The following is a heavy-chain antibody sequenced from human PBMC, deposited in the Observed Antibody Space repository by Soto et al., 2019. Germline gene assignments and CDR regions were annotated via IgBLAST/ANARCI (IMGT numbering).Heavy chain of an antibody. Sequence: QVQLVQSGAEVKKPGASVKVSCKASGYTFTGYYMHWVRQAPGQGLEWMGWINPNSGGTNYAQKFQGRVTMTRDTSISTAYMELSRLRSDDTAVYYCARELEAYCGGDCSNPDYWGQGTLVTVFS. J-gene: IGHJ4*02. CDR1: GYTFTGYY. D-gene: IGHD2-21*02. CDR3: ARELEAYCGGDCSNPDY. CDR2: INPNSGGT. V-gene: IGHV1-2*02.